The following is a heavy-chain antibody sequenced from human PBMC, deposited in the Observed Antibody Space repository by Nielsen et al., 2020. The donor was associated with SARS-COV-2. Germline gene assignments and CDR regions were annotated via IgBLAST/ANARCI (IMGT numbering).Heavy chain of an antibody. CDR3: ARGWIVVVPAASARGDAFDI. CDR1: GYTFTSYA. V-gene: IGHV7-4-1*02. CDR2: INTNTGNP. J-gene: IGHJ3*02. D-gene: IGHD2-2*01. Sequence: ASVKVSCKASGYTFTSYAMNWVRQAPGQGLEWMGWINTNTGNPTYAQGFTGRFVFSLDTSVSTAYLQISSLKAEDTAVYYCARGWIVVVPAASARGDAFDIGGQGTMVPSPQ.